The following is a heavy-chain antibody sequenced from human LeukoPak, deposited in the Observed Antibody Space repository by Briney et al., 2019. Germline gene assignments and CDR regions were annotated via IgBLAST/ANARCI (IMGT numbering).Heavy chain of an antibody. V-gene: IGHV1-3*01. D-gene: IGHD6-19*01. Sequence: ASVKVSCKASGYTFTSYAMHWVRQAPGQRLEWMGWINAGNGNTKYSQKLQGRVTITRDTSASTAYMELSSLRSEDTAVYYCARIRGQWLVLDYWGQGTLVTVSS. J-gene: IGHJ4*02. CDR1: GYTFTSYA. CDR3: ARIRGQWLVLDY. CDR2: INAGNGNT.